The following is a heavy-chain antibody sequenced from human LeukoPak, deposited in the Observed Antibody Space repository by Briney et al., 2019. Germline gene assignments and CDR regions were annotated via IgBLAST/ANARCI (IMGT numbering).Heavy chain of an antibody. V-gene: IGHV3-53*01. Sequence: GGSLRLSCAASGFTVSSNYMSWVRQAPGKGLEWVSVIYSGGSTYYADSVKGRFTISRDNSKNTLYLQMNSLRAEDTAVSYCARAGYYDSSGYYYWGQGTLVTVSS. J-gene: IGHJ4*02. CDR1: GFTVSSNY. CDR2: IYSGGST. D-gene: IGHD3-22*01. CDR3: ARAGYYDSSGYYY.